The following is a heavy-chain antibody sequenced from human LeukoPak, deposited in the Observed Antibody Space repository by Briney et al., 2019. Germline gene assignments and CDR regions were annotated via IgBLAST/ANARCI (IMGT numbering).Heavy chain of an antibody. V-gene: IGHV3-30*04. CDR1: GFTFSSYA. J-gene: IGHJ4*02. D-gene: IGHD6-13*01. CDR3: ASHDSSSWSFDY. CDR2: ISYDGSNK. Sequence: GGSLRLSCAASGFTFSSYAMHWVRQAPGKGLEWVAVISYDGSNKYYADSVKGRFTISRDNSKNTLYLQMNSLRAEDTAVYYCASHDSSSWSFDYWGQGTLVAVSS.